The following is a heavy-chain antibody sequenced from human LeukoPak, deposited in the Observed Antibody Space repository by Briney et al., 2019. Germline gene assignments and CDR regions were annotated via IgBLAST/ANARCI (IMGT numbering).Heavy chain of an antibody. V-gene: IGHV3-30*03. Sequence: PGRSLRLSCAASGFTFSSYGMHWVRQAPGKGLEWVAVISYDGSNKYYADSVKGRFTISRDNSKNTLYLQMNSLRAEDTAVYYCATHPRFGELLYTDYWGQGTLVTVSS. J-gene: IGHJ4*02. CDR2: ISYDGSNK. D-gene: IGHD3-10*01. CDR1: GFTFSSYG. CDR3: ATHPRFGELLYTDY.